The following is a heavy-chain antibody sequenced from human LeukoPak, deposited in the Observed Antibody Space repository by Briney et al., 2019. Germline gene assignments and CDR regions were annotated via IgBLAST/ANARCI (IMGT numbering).Heavy chain of an antibody. CDR1: GSTFSDYN. Sequence: GGSLRISCAASGSTFSDYNMRWIRQAPGKGLEWVSSISRSGSTKYYADSVKGRFTISRDNAKNSLYLQMNSLRAEDTAVYYCAREPKQWLVPIDYWGQGTLVTVSS. D-gene: IGHD6-19*01. V-gene: IGHV3-11*04. CDR2: ISRSGSTK. J-gene: IGHJ4*02. CDR3: AREPKQWLVPIDY.